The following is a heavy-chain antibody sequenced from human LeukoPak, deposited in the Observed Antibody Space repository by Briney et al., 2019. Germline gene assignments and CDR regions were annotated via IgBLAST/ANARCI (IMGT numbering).Heavy chain of an antibody. CDR1: GYSLSSYW. CDR3: ARQGSGYCTSTSCYKGSTDI. Sequence: GESLKISCKASGYSLSSYWIGWVRQMPGKGLEWMGIIYPDDSDTRYSPSFQGQVTISADRSITTAYLQWSSLKASDTAMYYCARQGSGYCTSTSCYKGSTDIWGQGTMVTVSS. J-gene: IGHJ3*02. V-gene: IGHV5-51*01. CDR2: IYPDDSDT. D-gene: IGHD2-2*02.